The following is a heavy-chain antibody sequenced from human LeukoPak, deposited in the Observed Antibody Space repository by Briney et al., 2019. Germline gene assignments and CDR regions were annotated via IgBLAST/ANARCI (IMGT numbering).Heavy chain of an antibody. Sequence: ASVKLSCKASGYTFTSYGISWVRQAPGQGLEWMGWISAYNGNTNYAQKLQGRVTMTTDTSTSTGYMELRSLRSDDTAVYYCARVFPYYYDSSGYYPGDYYYMDVWGKGTTVTISS. CDR2: ISAYNGNT. J-gene: IGHJ6*03. CDR1: GYTFTSYG. D-gene: IGHD3-22*01. V-gene: IGHV1-18*01. CDR3: ARVFPYYYDSSGYYPGDYYYMDV.